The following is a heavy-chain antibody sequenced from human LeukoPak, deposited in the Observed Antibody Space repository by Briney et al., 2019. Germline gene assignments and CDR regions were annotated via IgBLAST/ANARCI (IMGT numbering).Heavy chain of an antibody. D-gene: IGHD3-10*01. V-gene: IGHV3-11*03. CDR1: GFTFSDYY. J-gene: IGHJ4*02. CDR3: ARTMARGVIADY. Sequence: GGSLRLSCAASGFTFSDYYMSWIRQAPGKGLEWVSYISSSSSYTNYADSVKGRFTISRDNAKNSLYPQMNSLRAEDTAVYYCARTMARGVIADYWGQGTLVTVSS. CDR2: ISSSSSYT.